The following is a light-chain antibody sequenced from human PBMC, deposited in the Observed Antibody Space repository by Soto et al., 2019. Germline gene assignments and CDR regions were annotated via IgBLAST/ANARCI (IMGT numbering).Light chain of an antibody. CDR2: GAS. Sequence: EIVLTQSPGTLSLSPGERATLSCRDSQSVSSSFLAWYQQKPGQAPRLLIYGASSRATGIPDRFSGSLSGTDFTLTISRLEPEDFAVYYCQHYGSSPPRTFGPGTKVDVK. J-gene: IGKJ3*01. V-gene: IGKV3-20*01. CDR3: QHYGSSPPRT. CDR1: QSVSSSF.